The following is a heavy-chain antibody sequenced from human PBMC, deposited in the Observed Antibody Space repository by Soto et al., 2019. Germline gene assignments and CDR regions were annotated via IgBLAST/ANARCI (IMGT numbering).Heavy chain of an antibody. CDR2: MSHSGGT. D-gene: IGHD1-1*01. CDR3: ARVERGTATTVVDAFDI. J-gene: IGHJ3*02. Sequence: QVQLQQWGAGLLKPSETLSLTCAVYGGFVSSGSYYWSWIRQPPGKGLEWSGEMSHSGGTHFNPSLESRVTISVDTSKNQFSLKMSSVTAADTALYYCARVERGTATTVVDAFDIWGPGTMVTVSS. CDR1: GGFVSSGSYY. V-gene: IGHV4-34*01.